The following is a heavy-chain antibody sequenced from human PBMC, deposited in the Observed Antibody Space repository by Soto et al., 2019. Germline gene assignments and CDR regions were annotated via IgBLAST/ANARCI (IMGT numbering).Heavy chain of an antibody. CDR1: GGSMTSNSYY. J-gene: IGHJ4*01. Sequence: NPSETLSLTGTVSGGSMTSNSYYCAWVSQTPGKGLECVGSIQDGVSTWYNKSLKSRVAISLDTSKNTFSLRVTSVTAADTAMYFCARLFDFGDY. CDR3: ARLFDFGDY. CDR2: IQDGVST. D-gene: IGHD3-9*01. V-gene: IGHV4-39*02.